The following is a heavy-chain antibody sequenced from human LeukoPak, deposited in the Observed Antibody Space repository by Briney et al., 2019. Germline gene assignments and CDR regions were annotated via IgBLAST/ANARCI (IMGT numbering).Heavy chain of an antibody. CDR1: GGSVSSGSYY. D-gene: IGHD5-18*01. J-gene: IGHJ6*02. CDR3: ARLQGQLWLLSSSGYGMDV. Sequence: SETLSLTCTVSGGSVSSGSYYWSWIRQPPGKGLEWIGYIYYSGSTNYNPSLKSRVTISVDTSKNQFSLKLSSVTAADTAVYYCARLQGQLWLLSSSGYGMDVWGQGTTVTVSS. CDR2: IYYSGST. V-gene: IGHV4-61*01.